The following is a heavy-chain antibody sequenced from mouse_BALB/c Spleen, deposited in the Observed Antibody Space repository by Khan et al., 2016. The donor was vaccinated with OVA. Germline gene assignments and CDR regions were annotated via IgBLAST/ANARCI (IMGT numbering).Heavy chain of an antibody. D-gene: IGHD2-2*01. V-gene: IGHV1-53*01. Sequence: QVQLQQSGAELVKPGASVKLSCKASGYIFTSYYMYWVKQRPGQGLDWIGEINPNNGGTNFNEKFKNKATLTVDKSSSTTYMQLSSLTSEDSAVYYCIGSGYGSVAYGGPGTMVTVSA. CDR1: GYIFTSYY. J-gene: IGHJ3*01. CDR3: IGSGYGSVAY. CDR2: INPNNGGT.